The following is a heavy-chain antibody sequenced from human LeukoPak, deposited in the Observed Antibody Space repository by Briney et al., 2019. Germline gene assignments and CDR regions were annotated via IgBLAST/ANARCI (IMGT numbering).Heavy chain of an antibody. CDR3: ARGDGCSSTSCYHIDH. V-gene: IGHV3-7*04. CDR2: VKEDGREG. D-gene: IGHD2-2*01. CDR1: GFTFSRYW. J-gene: IGHJ4*02. Sequence: GGSLRLSCAASGFTFSRYWMSWFRQAPGKGLEWVANVKEDGREGYYAGSVKGRFSISRDNAQNSVSLRMDSLRAEDTAVYYCARGDGCSSTSCYHIDHWGQGTLVTVSS.